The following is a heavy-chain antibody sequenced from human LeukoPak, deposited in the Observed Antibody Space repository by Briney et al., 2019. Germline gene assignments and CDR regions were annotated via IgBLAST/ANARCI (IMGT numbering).Heavy chain of an antibody. CDR1: GGSVSSGSYY. CDR3: ARLQVGYYYYGMDV. J-gene: IGHJ6*02. CDR2: ISYSGGT. D-gene: IGHD3-10*01. Sequence: SETLSLTCTVSGGSVSSGSYYWSWIRQPPGKGLEWIGYISYSGGTNYNPSLKSRVTISVDTSKNQFSLKLSSVTAADTAVYYCARLQVGYYYYGMDVWGQGTTVTVSS. V-gene: IGHV4-61*01.